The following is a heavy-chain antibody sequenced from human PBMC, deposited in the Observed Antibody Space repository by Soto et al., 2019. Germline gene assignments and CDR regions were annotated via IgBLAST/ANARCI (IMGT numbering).Heavy chain of an antibody. CDR1: GGSISSYY. J-gene: IGHJ5*02. CDR3: ARAGKVSYESSGGTTDYATPVKGRFTISRDYSKNTMYLQMNSLESDDRAVYYCTTLYRTEP. V-gene: IGHV4-59*01. Sequence: SETLSLTCTVSGGSISSYYWSWIRQPPGKGLEWIGYIYYSGITNYNPSLKSRVTISVDTSKNQFSLTLSSVTAADTAVYYCARAGKVSYESSGGTTDYATPVKGRFTISRDYSKNTMYLQMNSLESDDRAVYYCTTLYRTEPWGQGTLVTVSS. D-gene: IGHD2-8*02. CDR2: IYYSGIT.